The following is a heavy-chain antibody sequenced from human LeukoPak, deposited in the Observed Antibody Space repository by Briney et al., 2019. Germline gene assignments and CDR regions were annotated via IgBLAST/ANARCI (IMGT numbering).Heavy chain of an antibody. Sequence: SQTLSLTCAISGDSVSSHIAAWNWIRQSPSRGLEWLGRTYYRSNLYNDYAVSVNTRITINPDTSRNQFSLQLNSVTPEDTAVYYCARDQGGFDYWGQGTLVTVSS. D-gene: IGHD1-26*01. CDR3: ARDQGGFDY. CDR1: GDSVSSHIAA. J-gene: IGHJ4*01. V-gene: IGHV6-1*01. CDR2: TYYRSNLYN.